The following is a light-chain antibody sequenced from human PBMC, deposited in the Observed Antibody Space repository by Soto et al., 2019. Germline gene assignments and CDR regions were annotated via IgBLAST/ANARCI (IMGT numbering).Light chain of an antibody. Sequence: QSALTQPASVSGSPGQSITISCTGTSSDVGTYHLVSWYQQHPGKAPKLMIYEVSKRPSGVSNRFSGSKSGNTASLTISGLQDEDEADYYCCSYVGSSTYVFGTGTKVTVL. CDR1: SSDVGTYHL. CDR2: EVS. V-gene: IGLV2-23*02. J-gene: IGLJ1*01. CDR3: CSYVGSSTYV.